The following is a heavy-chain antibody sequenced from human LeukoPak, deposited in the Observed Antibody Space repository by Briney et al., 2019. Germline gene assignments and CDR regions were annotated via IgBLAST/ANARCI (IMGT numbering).Heavy chain of an antibody. V-gene: IGHV4-31*03. CDR1: GGSISSGGYY. CDR2: IYYSGST. J-gene: IGHJ5*02. D-gene: IGHD7-27*01. CDR3: AREEANWGSNWFDP. Sequence: PSETLSLTCTVSGGSISSGGYYWSWIRQHPGKGLEWIGYIYYSGSTYYNPSLKSRVTISVDTSKNRFSLKLSSVTAADTAVYYCAREEANWGSNWFDPWGQGTLVTVSS.